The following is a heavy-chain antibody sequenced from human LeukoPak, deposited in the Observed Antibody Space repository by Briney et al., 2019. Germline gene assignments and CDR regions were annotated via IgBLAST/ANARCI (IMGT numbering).Heavy chain of an antibody. J-gene: IGHJ4*02. CDR1: GGTFSSYA. D-gene: IGHD5-24*01. Sequence: SVKVSCKASGGTFSSYAISWVRQAPGQGLEWMGGIIPIFGTANYAQKFQGRVTITTDESTSTAYMELRSLRSDDTAVYYCARGAGYNSLDYWGQGTLVTVSS. CDR3: ARGAGYNSLDY. CDR2: IIPIFGTA. V-gene: IGHV1-69*05.